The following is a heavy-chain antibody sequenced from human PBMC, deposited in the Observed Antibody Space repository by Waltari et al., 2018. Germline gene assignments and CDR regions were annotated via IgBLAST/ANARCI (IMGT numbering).Heavy chain of an antibody. J-gene: IGHJ4*02. CDR1: GYTFTSYD. D-gene: IGHD2-15*01. CDR3: ARGRYCSGGSCSDY. Sequence: QVQLVQSGAEVKKPGASVKVSCKASGYTFTSYDINWVRQATGQGLEWMGWMNPNSGNTCYAQKFQGRVTITMNTSISTAYMELSSLRSEDTAVYYCARGRYCSGGSCSDYWGQGTLVTVSS. V-gene: IGHV1-8*03. CDR2: MNPNSGNT.